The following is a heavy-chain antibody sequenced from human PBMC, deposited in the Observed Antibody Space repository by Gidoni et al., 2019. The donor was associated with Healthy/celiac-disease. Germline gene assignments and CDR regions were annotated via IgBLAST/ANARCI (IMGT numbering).Heavy chain of an antibody. CDR1: GGPISSYY. Sequence: QVQLQESGPGLVKPSETLSLTCTVSGGPISSYYWSWIRQPPGKGLEWIGYIYYSGSTNYNPSLKSRVTISVDTSKNQFSLKLSSVTAADTAVYYCARARLLWFREHGPFDYWGQGTLVTVSS. V-gene: IGHV4-59*01. J-gene: IGHJ4*02. CDR2: IYYSGST. D-gene: IGHD3-10*01. CDR3: ARARLLWFREHGPFDY.